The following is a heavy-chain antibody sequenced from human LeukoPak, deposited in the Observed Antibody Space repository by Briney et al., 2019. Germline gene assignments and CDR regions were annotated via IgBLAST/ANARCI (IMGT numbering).Heavy chain of an antibody. CDR2: INHSGST. CDR3: ARGQYDILTGPRDYMDV. CDR1: GGSFSGYN. D-gene: IGHD3-9*01. J-gene: IGHJ6*03. Sequence: SETLSLTCAVYGGSFSGYNWSWLRQPPGKGLEWIGEINHSGSTNYNSSLKSRLTISVDTSKNQFSLKLSSVTAADTAVYYCARGQYDILTGPRDYMDVWGKGTTVTVSS. V-gene: IGHV4-34*01.